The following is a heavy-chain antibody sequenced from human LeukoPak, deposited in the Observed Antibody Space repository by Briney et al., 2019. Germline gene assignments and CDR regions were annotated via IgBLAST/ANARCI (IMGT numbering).Heavy chain of an antibody. V-gene: IGHV4-30-4*08. CDR3: ARVPAALNLFDP. CDR1: GGSISSGDYC. CDR2: IYYSGST. D-gene: IGHD2-2*01. Sequence: SQTLSLTCTVSGGSISSGDYCWSWIRQPPGKGLEWIGYIYYSGSTYYNPSLKSRVTISVDTSKNQFSLELSSVTAADTAVYYCARVPAALNLFDPWGQGTLVTVSS. J-gene: IGHJ5*02.